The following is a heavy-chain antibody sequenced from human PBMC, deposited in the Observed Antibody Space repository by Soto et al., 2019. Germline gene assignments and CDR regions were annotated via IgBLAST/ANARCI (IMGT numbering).Heavy chain of an antibody. CDR1: GFTFSSYA. D-gene: IGHD6-6*01. J-gene: IGHJ4*02. V-gene: IGHV3-30-3*01. Sequence: ESGGGVVQPGRSLRLSCAASGFTFSSYAMHWVRQAPGKGLEWVAVISYDGSNKYYADSVKGRFTISRDNSKNTLYLQMNSLRAEDTAVYYCARGLSIAAPFPLDWGQGTLVTVSS. CDR2: ISYDGSNK. CDR3: ARGLSIAAPFPLD.